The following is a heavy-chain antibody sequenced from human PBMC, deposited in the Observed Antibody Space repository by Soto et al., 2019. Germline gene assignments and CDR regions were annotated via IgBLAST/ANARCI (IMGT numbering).Heavy chain of an antibody. Sequence: QVQLVQSGAAVKKPGASVKVSCKASGYTFTSYDINWVRQATGQGLEWMGWMNPNSGNTGHAQKVQGRVTMTMNPSIKTAYMELSNLRSEDTAVYYCARVGYYSDSSGYYLSFDYWGQGTLVPVTS. V-gene: IGHV1-8*01. CDR2: MNPNSGNT. CDR1: GYTFTSYD. J-gene: IGHJ4*02. CDR3: ARVGYYSDSSGYYLSFDY. D-gene: IGHD3-22*01.